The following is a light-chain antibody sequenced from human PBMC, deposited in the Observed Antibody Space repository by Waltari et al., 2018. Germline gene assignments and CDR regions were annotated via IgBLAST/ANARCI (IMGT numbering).Light chain of an antibody. J-gene: IGLJ2*01. CDR1: SSDVGGYNY. CDR2: EVS. Sequence: QSALTQPASVSGSPGQSFTISCTGTSSDVGGYNYVSWYPQHPGKAPKLMIYEVSNRRSGGSNRFSGSQSGNTASLTISGLQAEDEADYYCSSYTSSSTLLVVFGGGTKLTVL. V-gene: IGLV2-14*01. CDR3: SSYTSSSTLLVV.